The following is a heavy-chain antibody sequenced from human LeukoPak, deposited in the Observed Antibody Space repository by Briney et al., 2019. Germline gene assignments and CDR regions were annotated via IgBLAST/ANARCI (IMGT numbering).Heavy chain of an antibody. V-gene: IGHV3-33*01. CDR3: ARDRVGAPFDY. CDR1: GLTFNRYG. J-gene: IGHJ4*01. CDR2: IWYDGSNQ. Sequence: GGSLRLFCAPSGLTFNRYGMHWVRQARGKGREGVAIIWYDGSNQHYADSVKGRFTISRDNSKNTVYLQMDSLRVEDTAVFYCARDRVGAPFDYWGQGTLVTVSS. D-gene: IGHD1-26*01.